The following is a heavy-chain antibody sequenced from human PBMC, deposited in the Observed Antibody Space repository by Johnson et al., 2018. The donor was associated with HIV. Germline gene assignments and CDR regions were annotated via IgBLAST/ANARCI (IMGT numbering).Heavy chain of an antibody. D-gene: IGHD3-16*01. CDR1: GFTVSSYA. CDR2: ISYDGSNK. V-gene: IGHV3-30*04. J-gene: IGHJ3*02. Sequence: VQLVESGGGVVQPGRSLRLSCAASGFTVSSYAMHWVRQAPGKGLEWVAVISYDGSNKYYADSVKGRFTISRDNSKNTLYLQMNSLRAEDTAVYYCARDRGALDIWGQGTTVTVSS. CDR3: ARDRGALDI.